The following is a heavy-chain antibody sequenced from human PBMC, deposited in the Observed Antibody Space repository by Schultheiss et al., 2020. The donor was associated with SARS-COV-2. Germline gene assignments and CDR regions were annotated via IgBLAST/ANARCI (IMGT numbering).Heavy chain of an antibody. J-gene: IGHJ5*02. V-gene: IGHV4-59*01. CDR2: IYYSGST. CDR1: GGSFNNYY. CDR3: ARVPIWFQLPTNWFDP. D-gene: IGHD2-2*01. Sequence: SETLSLTCAVYGGSFNNYYWGWVRQPPGKGLEWIGYIYYSGSTNYNPSLKSRVTISVDTSKNQFSLKLSSVTAADTAVYYCARVPIWFQLPTNWFDPWGQGTLVTVSS.